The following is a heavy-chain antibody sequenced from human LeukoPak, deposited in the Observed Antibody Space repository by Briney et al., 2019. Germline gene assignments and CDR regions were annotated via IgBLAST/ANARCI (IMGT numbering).Heavy chain of an antibody. CDR2: IYSGGST. Sequence: LSLTCTVSGGSISSSSYYWGWIRQPPGKGLEWVSVIYSGGSTYYADSVKGRFTISRDNSKNTLYLQMNSLRAEDTAVYYCARDPSSSGYTHAFDIWGQGTMVTVSS. CDR1: GGSISSSSYY. V-gene: IGHV3-53*01. CDR3: ARDPSSSGYTHAFDI. J-gene: IGHJ3*02. D-gene: IGHD3-22*01.